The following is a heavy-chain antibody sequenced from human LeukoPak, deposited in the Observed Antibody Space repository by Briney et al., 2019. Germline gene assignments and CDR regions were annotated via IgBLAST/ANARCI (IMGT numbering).Heavy chain of an antibody. D-gene: IGHD3-22*01. V-gene: IGHV4-4*07. CDR3: ARDQTYYVSSGYYYVTYLQH. CDR1: GASISSSY. J-gene: IGHJ1*01. Sequence: PSETLSLTCTVSGASISSSYCTWIRQPAGEGLEWIGRISSGGSTTYNPSFKGRVSMSLDTSKKQFSLNLTSVTAAYTAVYYCARDQTYYVSSGYYYVTYLQHWGQGILVTVSS. CDR2: ISSGGST.